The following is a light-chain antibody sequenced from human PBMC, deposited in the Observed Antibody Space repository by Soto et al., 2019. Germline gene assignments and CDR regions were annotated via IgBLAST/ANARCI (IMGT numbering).Light chain of an antibody. J-gene: IGKJ1*01. Sequence: DIQMTQSPSLLFPSVGDRVSVTCRASQSITTFLNWYQQRPGEAPKLLIYAASSLQSGVPSRSSGSGSGADFTLTIGSLQPEDFATYYCQQSYTTPRTFGQGTKVEVK. CDR1: QSITTF. CDR2: AAS. V-gene: IGKV1-39*01. CDR3: QQSYTTPRT.